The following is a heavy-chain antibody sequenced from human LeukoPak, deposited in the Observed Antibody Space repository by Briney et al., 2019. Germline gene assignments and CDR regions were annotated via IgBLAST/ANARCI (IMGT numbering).Heavy chain of an antibody. D-gene: IGHD5-18*01. CDR1: GYSISSGYY. CDR2: IYHSGST. Sequence: SETLSLTCTVSGYSISSGYYWGWIRQPPGKGLEWIGSIYHSGSTYYNPSLKSRVTISVDTSKNQFSLKLNSVTAADTAVYYCARGGYSLPPVDYWGQGTLVTVSS. J-gene: IGHJ4*02. V-gene: IGHV4-38-2*02. CDR3: ARGGYSLPPVDY.